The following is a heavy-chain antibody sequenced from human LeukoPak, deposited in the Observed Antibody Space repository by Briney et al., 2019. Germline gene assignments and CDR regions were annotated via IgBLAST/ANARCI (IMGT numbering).Heavy chain of an antibody. CDR3: ARGWMGGYYFDY. CDR2: INHSGST. J-gene: IGHJ4*01. CDR1: GGSFSGYY. Sequence: SETLSLTCAVYGGSFSGYYWSWIRQPPGKGLEWIGEINHSGSTNYNPSLKSRVTISVDTSKNQFSLKLSSVTAADTAVYYCARGWMGGYYFDYWGQEPWSPSPQ. V-gene: IGHV4-34*01. D-gene: IGHD3-16*01.